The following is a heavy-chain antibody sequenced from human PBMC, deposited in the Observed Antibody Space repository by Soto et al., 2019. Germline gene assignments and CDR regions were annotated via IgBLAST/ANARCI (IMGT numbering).Heavy chain of an antibody. CDR3: AREPVPVGCSGGSCYYYYYYYMDV. V-gene: IGHV3-74*01. CDR1: GFTFSSYW. CDR2: INSDGSST. D-gene: IGHD2-15*01. J-gene: IGHJ6*03. Sequence: HPGGSLRLSCAASGFTFSSYWMHWVRQAPGKGLVWVSRINSDGSSTSYADSVKGRFTISRDNAKNTLYLQMNSLRAEDTAVYYCAREPVPVGCSGGSCYYYYYYYMDVWGKGTTVTVSS.